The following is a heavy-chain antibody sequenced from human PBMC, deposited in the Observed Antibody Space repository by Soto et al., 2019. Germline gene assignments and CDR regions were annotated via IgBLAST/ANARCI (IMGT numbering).Heavy chain of an antibody. V-gene: IGHV1-46*03. CDR3: ASGFGGVDYYYYYMDV. J-gene: IGHJ6*03. CDR2: INPSGGST. D-gene: IGHD3-3*01. CDR1: GYTFTSYY. Sequence: QVPLVQSGAEVKKPGASVKVSCKASGYTFTSYYMHWVRQAPGQGLEWMGIINPSGGSTSYAQKFQGRVTMTRDTSTSTVYMELSSLRSEDTAVYYCASGFGGVDYYYYYMDVWGKGTTVTVSS.